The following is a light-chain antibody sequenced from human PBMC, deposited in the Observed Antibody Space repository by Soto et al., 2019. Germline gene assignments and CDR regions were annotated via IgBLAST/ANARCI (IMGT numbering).Light chain of an antibody. Sequence: SYELSRPPSVSVSLGQTASITCSGDKLGDKYACWYQQKPGQSPVLVIYQDSKRPSGIPERFSGSNSGNTATLTISGTQAMDEADYYCQAWDSSTGVFGGGTKLTVL. V-gene: IGLV3-1*01. J-gene: IGLJ2*01. CDR2: QDS. CDR1: KLGDKY. CDR3: QAWDSSTGV.